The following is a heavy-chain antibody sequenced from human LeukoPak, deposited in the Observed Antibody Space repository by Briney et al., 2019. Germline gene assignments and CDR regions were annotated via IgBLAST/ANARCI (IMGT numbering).Heavy chain of an antibody. V-gene: IGHV1-18*01. CDR2: ISAYNGNT. CDR1: GYTFTSYG. Sequence: ASVKVSCKASGYTFTSYGISWVRQAPGQGLEWMGWISAYNGNTNYAQKLQGRVTMTTDTSTSTAYMELRSLRSDDTAVYYCARDLEYLYYYDSSGYLDYWGQGTLVTVSS. J-gene: IGHJ4*02. CDR3: ARDLEYLYYYDSSGYLDY. D-gene: IGHD3-22*01.